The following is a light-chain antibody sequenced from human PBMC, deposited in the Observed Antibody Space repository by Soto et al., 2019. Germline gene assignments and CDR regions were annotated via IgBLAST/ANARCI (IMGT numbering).Light chain of an antibody. V-gene: IGLV1-47*02. CDR1: SSNIGSNY. CDR2: TND. J-gene: IGLJ3*02. CDR3: AAWDDSLRGWV. Sequence: QSVLTQPPSASGTPGQRVTISCSGSSSNIGSNYVYWYQQLPGTAPKLLIYTNDQRPSGVPDRFSGSKSGTSASLAISGLRFEDEAEYYCAAWDDSLRGWVFGGGTKLTVL.